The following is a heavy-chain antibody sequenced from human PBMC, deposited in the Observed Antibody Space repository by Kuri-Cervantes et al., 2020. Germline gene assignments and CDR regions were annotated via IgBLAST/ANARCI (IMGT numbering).Heavy chain of an antibody. D-gene: IGHD6-19*01. V-gene: IGHV3-15*01. Sequence: GESLKISCAASGFAFNIAWMNWVRQAPGKGLEWVGHIKSKVDGGTTDYAAPVKGRFIISRNDSTNTLYLQMNSLKSEDTVVYFCTTDPAVAGTAFDYWGQGTLVTVSS. CDR3: TTDPAVAGTAFDY. CDR2: IKSKVDGGTT. J-gene: IGHJ4*02. CDR1: GFAFNIAW.